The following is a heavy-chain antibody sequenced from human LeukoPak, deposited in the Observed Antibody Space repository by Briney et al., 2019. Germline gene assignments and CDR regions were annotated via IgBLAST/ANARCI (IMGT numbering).Heavy chain of an antibody. CDR1: GYTFTSNG. Sequence: ASVKASCKASGYTFTSNGFTWVRQAPGQGLEWMGWISAYNGKTNNAQRLQGRVTMTTDTSTTTAYMELRSLRSDDTAVYYCARTTNQYCSGGNCFSFYFDYWGQGTLVTVSS. D-gene: IGHD2-15*01. CDR3: ARTTNQYCSGGNCFSFYFDY. V-gene: IGHV1-18*01. J-gene: IGHJ4*02. CDR2: ISAYNGKT.